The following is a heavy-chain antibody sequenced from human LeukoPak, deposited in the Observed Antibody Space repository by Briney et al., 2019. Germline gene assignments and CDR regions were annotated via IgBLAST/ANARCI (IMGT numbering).Heavy chain of an antibody. CDR1: GGTFSSYA. V-gene: IGHV1-69*13. CDR3: AKERADYTFDY. D-gene: IGHD4-11*01. CDR2: IIPIFGTA. Sequence: ASVKVSCKASGGTFSSYAISWVRQAPGQGLEWMGGIIPIFGTANYAQKFQGRVTITADESTSTAYMELSSLRSEDTAVYYCAKERADYTFDYWGQGTLVAVSS. J-gene: IGHJ4*02.